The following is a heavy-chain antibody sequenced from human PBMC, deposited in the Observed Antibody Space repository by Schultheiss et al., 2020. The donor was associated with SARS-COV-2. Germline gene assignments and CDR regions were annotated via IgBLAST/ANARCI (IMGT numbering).Heavy chain of an antibody. V-gene: IGHV1-69*13. CDR1: GGTFSSYA. Sequence: SVKVSCKASGGTFSSYAISWVRQAPGQGLEWMGGIIPIFGTANYAQMLQGRVTITADESTSTAYMELSSLRAEDTAVYYCASQYYGSGSYYPPVFYYGMDVWCQGTTVTFSS. CDR3: ASQYYGSGSYYPPVFYYGMDV. J-gene: IGHJ6*02. CDR2: IIPIFGTA. D-gene: IGHD3-10*01.